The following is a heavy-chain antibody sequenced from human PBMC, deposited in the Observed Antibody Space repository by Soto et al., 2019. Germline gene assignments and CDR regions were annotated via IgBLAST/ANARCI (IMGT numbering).Heavy chain of an antibody. V-gene: IGHV3-48*01. CDR2: ISSSSSTI. CDR1: GFTFSSYI. J-gene: IGHJ4*02. CDR3: ARDSKRYFGWTPPGFDY. Sequence: GGSLRLSCAASGFTFSSYILNWVRQAPGKGLEWVSYISSSSSTIYYADSVKGRFTISRDNAKNSLYLQMNSLRAEDTAVYYCARDSKRYFGWTPPGFDYWGQGTLVTVSS. D-gene: IGHD3-9*01.